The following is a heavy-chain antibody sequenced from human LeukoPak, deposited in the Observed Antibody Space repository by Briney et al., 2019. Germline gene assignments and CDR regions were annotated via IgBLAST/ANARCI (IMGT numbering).Heavy chain of an antibody. D-gene: IGHD1-26*01. J-gene: IGHJ3*02. V-gene: IGHV3-53*01. CDR3: ARGGSYLSAFDI. Sequence: GGSLRLSCAASGFTVSSNYMSWVRQASGKGLEWVSVIYSGGSTFYADSVRGRFTISRDTSKNTLYLQMNSLRAEDTAVYYCARGGSYLSAFDIWGQGTMVTVSS. CDR2: IYSGGST. CDR1: GFTVSSNY.